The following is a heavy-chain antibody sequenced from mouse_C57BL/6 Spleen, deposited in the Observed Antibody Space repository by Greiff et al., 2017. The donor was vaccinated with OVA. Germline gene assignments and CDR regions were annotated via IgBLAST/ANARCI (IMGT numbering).Heavy chain of an antibody. CDR3: ARSGSNYRDY. V-gene: IGHV1-55*01. D-gene: IGHD4-1*01. J-gene: IGHJ2*01. CDR1: GYTFTSYW. Sequence: QVQLKQSGAELVKPGASVKMSCKASGYTFTSYWITWVKQRPGQGLEWIGDIYPGSGSTNYNEKFKSKATLTVDTSSSTAYMQLSSLTSEDSAVYYCARSGSNYRDYWGQGTTLTVSS. CDR2: IYPGSGST.